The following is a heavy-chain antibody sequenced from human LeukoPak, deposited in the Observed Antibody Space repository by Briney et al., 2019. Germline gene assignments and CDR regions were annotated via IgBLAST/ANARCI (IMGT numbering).Heavy chain of an antibody. V-gene: IGHV3-48*01. CDR1: GFTFSSYS. Sequence: GGSLRLSCAASGFTFSSYSMNWVRQAPGKGLEWVSYISSSSSTIYYADSVKGRFTISRDNAKNSLYLQMNSLRAEDTAVYYCARDTEQQLVRGDYWGQGTLVTVSS. D-gene: IGHD6-13*01. J-gene: IGHJ4*02. CDR3: ARDTEQQLVRGDY. CDR2: ISSSSSTI.